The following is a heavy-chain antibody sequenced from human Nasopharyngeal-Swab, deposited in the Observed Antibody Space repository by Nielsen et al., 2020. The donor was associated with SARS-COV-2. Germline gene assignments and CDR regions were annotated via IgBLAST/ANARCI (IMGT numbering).Heavy chain of an antibody. J-gene: IGHJ6*02. Sequence: GGSLRLSCAASGFTFSSYAMSWVRQAPGKGLEWVSIISGSGDTTYYADSVNDRFTISRDNSKNTLYLQMNSLGVEDTALYYVAKAPYLRGLDVWGQGTTVTGS. CDR1: GFTFSSYA. V-gene: IGHV3-23*01. CDR2: ISGSGDTT. D-gene: IGHD2-21*01. CDR3: AKAPYLRGLDV.